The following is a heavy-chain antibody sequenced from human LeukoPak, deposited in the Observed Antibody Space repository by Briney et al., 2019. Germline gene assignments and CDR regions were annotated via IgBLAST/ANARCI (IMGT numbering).Heavy chain of an antibody. CDR3: AKENPVGGTNYFDY. J-gene: IGHJ4*02. CDR1: GFTFSSYA. CDR2: ITSSGDSI. Sequence: GGSLRLSCAASGFTFSSYAMSWVRQAPGKGLEWVSAITSSGDSIYYADSVQGRFTISRDNSKNTLSPQMNTLRAEDTAVYYCAKENPVGGTNYFDYWGQGTLVTVSS. D-gene: IGHD1-26*01. V-gene: IGHV3-23*01.